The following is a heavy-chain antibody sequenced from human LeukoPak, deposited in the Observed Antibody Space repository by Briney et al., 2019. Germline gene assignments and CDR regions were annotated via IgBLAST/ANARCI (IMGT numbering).Heavy chain of an antibody. V-gene: IGHV5-51*01. Sequence: GESLKISCKGSGYSFTSYWIGWVRQMPGKGLEWMGIIYPGDSDTRYSPSFQGQVTISADKSISTAYLQRSSLKASDTAMYYCARLDCTNGVCYKSFGYWGQGTLVTVSS. D-gene: IGHD2-8*01. CDR1: GYSFTSYW. J-gene: IGHJ4*02. CDR3: ARLDCTNGVCYKSFGY. CDR2: IYPGDSDT.